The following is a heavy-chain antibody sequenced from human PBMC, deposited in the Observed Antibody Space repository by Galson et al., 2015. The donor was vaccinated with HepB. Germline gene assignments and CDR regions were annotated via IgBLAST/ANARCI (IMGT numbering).Heavy chain of an antibody. CDR1: GFTFSSYS. CDR3: ARNYYDSSGYYPTPFDY. D-gene: IGHD3-22*01. V-gene: IGHV3-21*01. CDR2: ISSSSSYI. J-gene: IGHJ4*02. Sequence: SLRLSCAASGFTFSSYSMNWVRQAPGKRLEWVSSISSSSSYIYYADSVKGRFTISRDNAKNSLYLQMNSLRAEDTAVYYCARNYYDSSGYYPTPFDYWGQGTLVTVSS.